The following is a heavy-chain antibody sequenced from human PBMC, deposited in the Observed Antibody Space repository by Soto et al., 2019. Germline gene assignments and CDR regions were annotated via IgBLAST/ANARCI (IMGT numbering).Heavy chain of an antibody. V-gene: IGHV4-39*01. Sequence: PSETLSLTCTVSGISVSTSDYYWGWVRQPPGKELDWIGNIYYSGSTFYNPSLRSRVTLSVHTSKNQFSLRLNSVTAADTAVYFCAGFVVPASRNSDFDYWGQGTLVTVSS. CDR1: GISVSTSDYY. D-gene: IGHD2-15*01. CDR2: IYYSGST. J-gene: IGHJ4*02. CDR3: AGFVVPASRNSDFDY.